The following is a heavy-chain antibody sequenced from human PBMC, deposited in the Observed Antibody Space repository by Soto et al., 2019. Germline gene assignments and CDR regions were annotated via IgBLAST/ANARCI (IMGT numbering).Heavy chain of an antibody. CDR1: GYTFTSYG. CDR3: AREGLVLVPTTVNSDYSYYAMDV. J-gene: IGHJ6*02. V-gene: IGHV1-18*01. D-gene: IGHD2-2*01. CDR2: ISAYNGNT. Sequence: ASVKVSCKASGYTFTSYGISWVRQAPGQGLEWMGWISAYNGNTNYAQKLQGRVTMTTDTSTSTAYMELRSLRSEDTAVYYCAREGLVLVPTTVNSDYSYYAMDVWGQGTTVTVSS.